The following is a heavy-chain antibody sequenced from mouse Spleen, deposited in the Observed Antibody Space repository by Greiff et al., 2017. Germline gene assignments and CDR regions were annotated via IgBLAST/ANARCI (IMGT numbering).Heavy chain of an antibody. Sequence: VQVVESGPGLVAPSQSLSITCTVSGFSLSRYSVHWVRQPPGKGLEWLGMIWGGGSTDYNSALKSRLSISKDNSKSQVFLKMNSLQTDDTAMYYCARLITTSVGYAMDYWGQGTSVTVSS. CDR1: GFSLSRYS. CDR3: ARLITTSVGYAMDY. V-gene: IGHV2-6-4*01. CDR2: IWGGGST. D-gene: IGHD1-1*01. J-gene: IGHJ4*01.